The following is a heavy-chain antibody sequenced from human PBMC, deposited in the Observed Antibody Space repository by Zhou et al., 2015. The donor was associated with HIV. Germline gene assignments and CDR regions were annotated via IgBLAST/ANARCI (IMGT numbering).Heavy chain of an antibody. CDR1: GYKFSNYV. CDR3: ARSYGAPSPWDY. CDR2: INPNTGDT. J-gene: IGHJ4*02. V-gene: IGHV1-2*02. D-gene: IGHD4/OR15-4a*01. Sequence: QVQLVQSTMEVKQPGASVRVSCETSGYKFSNYVITWVRQAPGQGLEWMAWINPNTGDTNFAQRFEGRVTLTRDTSISTAYMELSRLTSDDTAMFFCARSYGAPSPWDYWGQGTLVTVSS.